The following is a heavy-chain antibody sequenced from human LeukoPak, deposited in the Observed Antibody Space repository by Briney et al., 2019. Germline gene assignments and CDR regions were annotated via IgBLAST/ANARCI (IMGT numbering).Heavy chain of an antibody. Sequence: PGGSLRLSCAASGFTFSSYWMHWVRQAPGEGLVWVSRINSDGSSTSYADSVKGRFTISRDNAKNTLYLQMNSLRAEGTAVYYCARDGSSGFLGWGQGTLVTVSS. CDR3: ARDGSSGFLG. V-gene: IGHV3-74*01. J-gene: IGHJ4*02. CDR1: GFTFSSYW. CDR2: INSDGSST. D-gene: IGHD3-22*01.